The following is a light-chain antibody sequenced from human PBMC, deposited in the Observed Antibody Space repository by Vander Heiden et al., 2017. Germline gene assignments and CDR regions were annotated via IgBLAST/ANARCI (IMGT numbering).Light chain of an antibody. V-gene: IGKV4-1*01. J-gene: IGKJ4*01. CDR1: QSVLYSSNNKNY. CDR2: WAS. Sequence: DLVLTQSPHSLAVSLGERATINCKPSQSVLYSSNNKNYLAWYQQKPGQPPKLLIYWASTRESGVPDRFSGSGSGTDFTLTISSLQAEDVAVYYCQQDDSTPPTFGGGTKVEIK. CDR3: QQDDSTPPT.